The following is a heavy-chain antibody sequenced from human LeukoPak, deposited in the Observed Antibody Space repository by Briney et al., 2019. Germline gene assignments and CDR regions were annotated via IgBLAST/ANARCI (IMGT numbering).Heavy chain of an antibody. Sequence: PSETLSLTCAVYGGSFSGYYWSWIRQPPGKGLEWIGEINHSGSTNYNPSLKSRVTMSVDTSKNQFSLKLSSVTAADTAVYYCARGSSSSPRRLYYYYMDVWGKGTTVTVSS. CDR3: ARGSSSSPRRLYYYYMDV. V-gene: IGHV4-34*01. CDR2: INHSGST. D-gene: IGHD6-13*01. J-gene: IGHJ6*03. CDR1: GGSFSGYY.